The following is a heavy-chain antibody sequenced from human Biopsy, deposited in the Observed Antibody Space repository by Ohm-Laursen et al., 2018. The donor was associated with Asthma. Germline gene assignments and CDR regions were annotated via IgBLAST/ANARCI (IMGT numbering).Heavy chain of an antibody. D-gene: IGHD2-21*01. J-gene: IGHJ1*01. CDR2: LIPVLGTA. CDR1: GDSLGSFINYA. Sequence: ASVKVSCKVSGDSLGSFINYAISWVRQAPRQGLEWMGGLIPVLGTADYAPMFQGRVTITADESTSTAYMELSSLRSEDTAVYYCARGGGAHFQHWGQGTLVTVSS. CDR3: ARGGGAHFQH. V-gene: IGHV1-69*13.